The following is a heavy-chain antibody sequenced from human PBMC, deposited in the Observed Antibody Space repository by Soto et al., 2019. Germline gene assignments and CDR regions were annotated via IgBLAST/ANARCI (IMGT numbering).Heavy chain of an antibody. CDR2: ISAYNGNT. CDR3: ARGTIAAAGTYYYGMDV. J-gene: IGHJ6*02. CDR1: GYTFTSYG. Sequence: APVKVSCKASGYTFTSYGISWVRQAPGQGLEWMGWISAYNGNTNYAQKLQGRVTMTTDTSTSTAYMELRSLRSDDTAVYYCARGTIAAAGTYYYGMDVWGQGTTVTVSS. D-gene: IGHD6-13*01. V-gene: IGHV1-18*04.